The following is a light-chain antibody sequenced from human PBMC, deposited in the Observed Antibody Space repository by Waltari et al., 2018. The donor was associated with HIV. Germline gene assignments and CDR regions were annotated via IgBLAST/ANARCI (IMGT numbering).Light chain of an antibody. V-gene: IGLV3-25*03. CDR1: ILPKQY. CDR3: QSGDSSAPYV. Sequence: SYELTQPPSVSVSHAQTATITRAGDILPKQYVYWYQLKPGQAPVLVRYKDSERHSGIPERFSGSSSETTVTLTISGVQAEDEADYYCQSGDSSAPYVFGTGTKVTVL. J-gene: IGLJ1*01. CDR2: KDS.